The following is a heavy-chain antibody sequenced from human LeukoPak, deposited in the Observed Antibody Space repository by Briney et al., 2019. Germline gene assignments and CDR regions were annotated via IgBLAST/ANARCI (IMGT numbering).Heavy chain of an antibody. CDR1: GYTFTSYG. CDR3: ARDSMVATNGLVY. J-gene: IGHJ4*02. Sequence: ASVKVSCKASGYTFTSYGISWVRQAPGQGMEWMGLISAYNGNTNYAQKLQGRGTMTTETSTSTAYMELRSLRSDDTAVYYCARDSMVATNGLVYWGQGTLVTVSS. CDR2: ISAYNGNT. D-gene: IGHD5-12*01. V-gene: IGHV1-18*01.